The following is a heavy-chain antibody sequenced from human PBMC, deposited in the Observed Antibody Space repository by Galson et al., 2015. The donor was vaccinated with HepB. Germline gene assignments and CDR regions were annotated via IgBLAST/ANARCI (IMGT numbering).Heavy chain of an antibody. CDR2: IKQDGGET. V-gene: IGHV3-7*03. Sequence: SLRLSCAASGFSFSTYWMTWVRQAPGKGLEWVANIKQDGGETYYLGSVKGRFTISRDNAKSSVYLQMNSLRAEDTAVYYCERISPWWGQGTLVTVSS. CDR3: ERISPW. J-gene: IGHJ4*02. D-gene: IGHD3-3*02. CDR1: GFSFSTYW.